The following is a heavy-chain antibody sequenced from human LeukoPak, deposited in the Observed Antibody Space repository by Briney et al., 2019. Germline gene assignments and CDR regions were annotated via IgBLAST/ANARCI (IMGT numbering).Heavy chain of an antibody. CDR2: IYTSGST. V-gene: IGHV4-4*07. CDR3: ARGGYYDILTGEYRGYFDY. CDR1: GGSISSYY. Sequence: SETLSLTCTVSGGSISSYYWSWIRQPAGKGLEWIGRIYTSGSTNYNPSLKSRVTMSVDTSKDQFSLKLSSVTAADTAVYYCARGGYYDILTGEYRGYFDYWGQGTLVTVSS. J-gene: IGHJ4*02. D-gene: IGHD3-9*01.